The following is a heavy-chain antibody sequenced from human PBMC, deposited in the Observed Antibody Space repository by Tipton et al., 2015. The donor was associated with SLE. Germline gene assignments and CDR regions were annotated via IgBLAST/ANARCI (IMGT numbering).Heavy chain of an antibody. CDR1: GYTFTTYR. CDR3: ARDESDLYSSGPLDY. V-gene: IGHV1-18*01. J-gene: IGHJ4*02. D-gene: IGHD6-19*01. CDR2: VTTWTGHT. Sequence: QSGPEVKKPGASVKVSCKASGYTFTTYRLSWVRQAPGQGLEWMGWVTTWTGHTDYTQNLRGRVTMTTDTSTSTVYMDLRSLTSDDTAVYYCARDESDLYSSGPLDYWGQGTLVTVSP.